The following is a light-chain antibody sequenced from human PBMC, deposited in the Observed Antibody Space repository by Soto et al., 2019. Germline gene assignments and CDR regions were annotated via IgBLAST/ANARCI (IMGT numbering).Light chain of an antibody. V-gene: IGKV1-6*01. CDR2: AAS. Sequence: IQRTQSPSSLSASVGHRVTITCRASQGISNYLAWYQQRPGQAPKVLIYAASSLQSGVPSRFSGSGSGTDFTLTISSLKNEDFATYYCLQDYNYTWTFGQGTKVDIK. CDR3: LQDYNYTWT. J-gene: IGKJ1*01. CDR1: QGISNY.